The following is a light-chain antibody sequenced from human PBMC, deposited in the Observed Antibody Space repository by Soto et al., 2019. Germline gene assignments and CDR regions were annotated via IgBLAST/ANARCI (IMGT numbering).Light chain of an antibody. Sequence: QSALTQPASVSGSPGQSITISCTGTSSDVGGYNYVSWYQQHPGKDPKLMMYDVSNRPSGVSNRFSGSKSGNTATLTISGLQAEDEGDYYCSSYTSSSTYVFGTGTKVTVL. CDR3: SSYTSSSTYV. J-gene: IGLJ1*01. CDR2: DVS. CDR1: SSDVGGYNY. V-gene: IGLV2-14*01.